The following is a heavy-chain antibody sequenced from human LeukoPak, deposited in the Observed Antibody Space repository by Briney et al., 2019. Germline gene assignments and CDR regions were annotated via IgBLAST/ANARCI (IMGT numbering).Heavy chain of an antibody. Sequence: GGSLRLSCAASGFTFSSYSMNWVCQAPGKGLEWVSSISSSSSYIYYADSVKGRFTISRDNAKKSLYLQMNSLRAEDTAVYYCARDRAIILFGAFDIWGQGTMVTVSS. J-gene: IGHJ3*02. CDR1: GFTFSSYS. D-gene: IGHD3-3*01. V-gene: IGHV3-21*01. CDR3: ARDRAIILFGAFDI. CDR2: ISSSSSYI.